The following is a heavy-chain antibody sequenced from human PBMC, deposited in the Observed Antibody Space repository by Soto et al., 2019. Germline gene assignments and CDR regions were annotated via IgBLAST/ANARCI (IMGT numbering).Heavy chain of an antibody. V-gene: IGHV2-5*02. Sequence: QITLKESGPTLVKPTQTLTLTCTFSGFSLSTSGVGVGWIRQPPGKALEWLALIYWDDDKRYSPSLKSRLTITKDTSKTQVVLTMTNMDPVDTATYYCAHRHSNADYDFWSGYSGFGFDYWGQGTLVTVSS. D-gene: IGHD3-3*01. CDR1: GFSLSTSGVG. CDR2: IYWDDDK. CDR3: AHRHSNADYDFWSGYSGFGFDY. J-gene: IGHJ4*02.